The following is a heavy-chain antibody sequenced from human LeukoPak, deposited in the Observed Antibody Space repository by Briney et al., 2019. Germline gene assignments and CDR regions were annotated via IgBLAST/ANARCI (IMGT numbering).Heavy chain of an antibody. CDR1: GYTFTGYY. D-gene: IGHD6-19*01. Sequence: ASVKVSCKASGYTFTGYYMHWVRQAPGQGLERMGWINPNSGGTNYAQKFQGRVTMTRDTSISTAYMELSRLRSDDTAVYYCARPSSVAGIYYFDYWGQGTLVTVSS. J-gene: IGHJ4*02. V-gene: IGHV1-2*02. CDR2: INPNSGGT. CDR3: ARPSSVAGIYYFDY.